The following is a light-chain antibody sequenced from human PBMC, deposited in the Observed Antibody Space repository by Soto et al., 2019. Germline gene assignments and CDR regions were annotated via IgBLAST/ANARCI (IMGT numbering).Light chain of an antibody. J-gene: IGLJ2*01. CDR1: SSNIGSYY. Sequence: QSVLVQPPSASGTPGQRVTISCSGSSSNIGSYYVYWYQQLPGTAPKLLIYRSNQRPSGVPDRFSGSKSGTSASLAIGGLRSEDEADYFCAAWDDSLSVVFGGGTQLTVL. V-gene: IGLV1-47*01. CDR3: AAWDDSLSVV. CDR2: RSN.